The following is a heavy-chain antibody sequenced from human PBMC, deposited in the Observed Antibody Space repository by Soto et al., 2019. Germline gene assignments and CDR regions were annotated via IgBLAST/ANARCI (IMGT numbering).Heavy chain of an antibody. CDR2: IYYSGST. Sequence: QVQPQESGPGLVKPSETLSLTCTVSGGSIISYYWSWIRQPPGKGLEWIGYIYYSGSTNYNPSLKSRVTISVDTSKNQFSLKLSSVTAADTAVYYCARLDWNDPVRWFDPWGQGTLVTVSS. CDR3: ARLDWNDPVRWFDP. CDR1: GGSIISYY. V-gene: IGHV4-59*08. D-gene: IGHD1-1*01. J-gene: IGHJ5*02.